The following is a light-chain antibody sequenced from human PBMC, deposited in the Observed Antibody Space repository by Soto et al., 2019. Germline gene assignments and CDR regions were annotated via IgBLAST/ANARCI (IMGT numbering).Light chain of an antibody. Sequence: QSAPTQPASVSGSPGHSITISCTGTSSDVGGYNFVSWYQQKPGKAPKLLIYEVTHRPSGISDRFSGSKSGNMASLTISGLQAEDEASYYCCTYARNRLYVFGSGTKLTVL. J-gene: IGLJ1*01. CDR3: CTYARNRLYV. CDR2: EVT. V-gene: IGLV2-14*01. CDR1: SSDVGGYNF.